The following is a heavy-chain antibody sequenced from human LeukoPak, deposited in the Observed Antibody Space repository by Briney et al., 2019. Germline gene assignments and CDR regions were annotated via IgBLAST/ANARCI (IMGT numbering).Heavy chain of an antibody. CDR3: AKEKLTAPYYGMDV. V-gene: IGHV3-23*01. D-gene: IGHD5-24*01. CDR2: ISGGGGST. Sequence: GGSLRLSCAASGFTFTSYSMNWVRQAPGKGLEWVSTISGGGGSTYYADSVKGRFTISRDNSKNTLYLQMNSLRAEDTAVYYCAKEKLTAPYYGMDVWGQGTTVTVSS. CDR1: GFTFTSYS. J-gene: IGHJ6*02.